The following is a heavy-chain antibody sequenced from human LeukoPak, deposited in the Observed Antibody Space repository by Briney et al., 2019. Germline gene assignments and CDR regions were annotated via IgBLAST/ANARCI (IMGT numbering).Heavy chain of an antibody. CDR3: ATGSLYGGDYFDY. J-gene: IGHJ4*02. D-gene: IGHD3-16*02. CDR2: ISSSSSTI. Sequence: PGGSLRLSCAASGFTFSSYSMNWVRQAPGKGLEWVSYISSSSSTIYYADSVKGRFTISRDNAKNSLYLQMNSLRAEDTAVYYCATGSLYGGDYFDYWGQGTLVTVSS. CDR1: GFTFSSYS. V-gene: IGHV3-48*01.